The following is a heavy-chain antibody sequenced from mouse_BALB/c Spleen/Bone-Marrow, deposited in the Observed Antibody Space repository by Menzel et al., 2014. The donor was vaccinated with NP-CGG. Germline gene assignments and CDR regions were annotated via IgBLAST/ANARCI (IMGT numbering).Heavy chain of an antibody. D-gene: IGHD1-1*01. CDR1: GFTFSSYT. CDR2: ISSGGSYT. V-gene: IGHV5-6-4*01. CDR3: TRDPYYYGSSYAMDY. Sequence: EVQVVESGGGLVKPGGSLKLSCAASGFTFSSYTMSWVRQTPEKRLEWVATISSGGSYTYYPDSVKGRFTISRDNAKNTLYLQMSSLESEDTAMYYCTRDPYYYGSSYAMDYWGQGTSVTVSS. J-gene: IGHJ4*01.